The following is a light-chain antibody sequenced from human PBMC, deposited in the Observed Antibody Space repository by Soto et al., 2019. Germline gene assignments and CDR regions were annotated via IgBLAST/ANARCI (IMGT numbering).Light chain of an antibody. CDR3: SSSTSSSTYV. Sequence: QSALTQPASVSGSPGQSITISCTGTSSDIGAYASVSWYQQHPDKAPKLIIYSVSHQSSGVSDRFSGSKSGNTASLTISGLHTEDEADYYCSSSTSSSTYVFGTGTKLTVL. CDR1: SSDIGAYAS. CDR2: SVS. J-gene: IGLJ1*01. V-gene: IGLV2-14*03.